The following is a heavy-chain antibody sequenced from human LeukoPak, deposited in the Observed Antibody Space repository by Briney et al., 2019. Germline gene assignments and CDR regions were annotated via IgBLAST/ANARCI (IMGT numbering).Heavy chain of an antibody. D-gene: IGHD3-22*01. CDR2: IYSGGST. CDR1: GFTFSSYS. J-gene: IGHJ4*02. V-gene: IGHV3-53*01. CDR3: ARDYYDSSGYRSLDY. Sequence: GGSLRLSCAASGFTFSSYSMNWVRQAPGKGLEWVSVIYSGGSTYYADSVKGRFTISRDNSKNTLYLQMNSLRAEDTAVYYCARDYYDSSGYRSLDYWGQGTLVTVSS.